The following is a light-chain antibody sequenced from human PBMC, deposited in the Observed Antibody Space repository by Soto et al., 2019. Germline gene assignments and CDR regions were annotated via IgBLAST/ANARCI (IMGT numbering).Light chain of an antibody. CDR3: CSYAGSSSLV. Sequence: QSVLTQPASVSGSPGQSITISCTGTSSDVGNYNLVSWYQQHPGKAPKLIIYEGTKRPSGVSNRSSVSKSGNTASLTISGLQAEDEADYYCCSYAGSSSLVFGGGTKLTVL. V-gene: IGLV2-23*01. CDR2: EGT. J-gene: IGLJ3*02. CDR1: SSDVGNYNL.